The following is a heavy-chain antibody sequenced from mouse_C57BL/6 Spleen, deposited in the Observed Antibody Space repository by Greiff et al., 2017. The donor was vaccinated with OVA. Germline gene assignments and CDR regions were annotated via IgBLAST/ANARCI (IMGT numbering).Heavy chain of an antibody. CDR3: ARRSKTGYYFDY. CDR1: GYTFTDYN. D-gene: IGHD3-1*01. CDR2: INPNNGGT. Sequence: VQLQQSGPELVKPGASVKIPCKASGYTFTDYNMDWVKQSHGKSLEWIGDINPNNGGTIYNQKFKGKATLTVDKSSSTAYMELRSLTSEDTAVYYCARRSKTGYYFDYWGQGTTLTVSS. V-gene: IGHV1-18*01. J-gene: IGHJ2*01.